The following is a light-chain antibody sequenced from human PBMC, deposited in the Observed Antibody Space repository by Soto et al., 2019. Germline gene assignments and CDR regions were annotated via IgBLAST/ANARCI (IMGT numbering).Light chain of an antibody. J-gene: IGKJ4*01. CDR2: YAS. CDR1: QDISNY. V-gene: IGKV1-33*01. Sequence: DIQMTQSPSSLSASVVDRVTITCQASQDISNYLNWYQQKPGKAPNLLIYYASNLKSGVPSRFSGSGSATDFTFTISSLQPEDIATYYCQQYNNPPLTFGGGTKVEIK. CDR3: QQYNNPPLT.